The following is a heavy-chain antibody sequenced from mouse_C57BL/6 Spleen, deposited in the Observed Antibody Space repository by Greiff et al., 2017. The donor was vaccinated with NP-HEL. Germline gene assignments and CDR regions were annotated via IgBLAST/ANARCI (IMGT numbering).Heavy chain of an antibody. D-gene: IGHD1-2*01. Sequence: DVHLVESGGGLVKPGGSLKLSCAASGFTFSSYAMSWVRQTPEKRLEWVATISDGGSYTYYPDNVKGRFTISRDNAKNNLYLQMSHLKSEDTAMYYGARDLDTTAYYYAMDYWGQGTSVTVSS. V-gene: IGHV5-4*01. CDR1: GFTFSSYA. CDR2: ISDGGSYT. J-gene: IGHJ4*01. CDR3: ARDLDTTAYYYAMDY.